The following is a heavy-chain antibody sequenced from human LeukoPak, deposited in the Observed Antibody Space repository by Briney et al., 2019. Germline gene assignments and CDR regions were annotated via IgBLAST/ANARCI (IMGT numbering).Heavy chain of an antibody. D-gene: IGHD2-15*01. CDR3: ARDSCSGGSCYFDY. CDR1: GGSISRGGYS. CDR2: IYHSGST. J-gene: IGHJ4*02. V-gene: IGHV4-30-2*01. Sequence: SETLSLTCAVSGGSISRGGYSWSWIRQPPGKGLEWIGYIYHSGSTYYNPSLKSRVTISVDRSKNQFSLKLSSVTAADTAVYYCARDSCSGGSCYFDYWGQGTLVTVSS.